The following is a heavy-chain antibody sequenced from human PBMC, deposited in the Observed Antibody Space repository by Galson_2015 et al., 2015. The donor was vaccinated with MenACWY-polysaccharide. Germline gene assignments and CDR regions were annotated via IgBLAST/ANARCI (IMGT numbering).Heavy chain of an antibody. CDR3: AKRAPMVTSLFYGMDV. J-gene: IGHJ6*02. V-gene: IGHV3-23*01. D-gene: IGHD4/OR15-4a*01. CDR2: ISGSGSTI. CDR1: GLTFGNYA. Sequence: SLRLSCAASGLTFGNYAMSWVRQAPGKGLDWVSAISGSGSTIYYADSGKGRFAIARDNSKNTLYLQMSSLRAEDTAVYYCAKRAPMVTSLFYGMDVWGQGTTVTVSS.